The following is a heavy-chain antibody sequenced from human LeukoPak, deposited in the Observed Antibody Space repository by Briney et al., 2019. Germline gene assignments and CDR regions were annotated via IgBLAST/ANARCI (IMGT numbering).Heavy chain of an antibody. V-gene: IGHV7-4-1*02. CDR3: ARDQTLPWKGRRIAAAGTPY. CDR1: GYTFTSYA. J-gene: IGHJ4*02. D-gene: IGHD6-13*01. Sequence: ASVKVSCKASGYTFTSYAMNWVRQAPGQGLEWMGWINTNTGNPTYAQGFTGRFVFSLDTSVSTAYLQISSLKAEDTAVYYCARDQTLPWKGRRIAAAGTPYWGQGTLVTVSS. CDR2: INTNTGNP.